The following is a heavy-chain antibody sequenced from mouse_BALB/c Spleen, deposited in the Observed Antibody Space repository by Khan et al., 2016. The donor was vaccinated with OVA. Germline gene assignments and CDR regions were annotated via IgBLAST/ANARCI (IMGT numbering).Heavy chain of an antibody. CDR3: ARTARIKY. J-gene: IGHJ2*01. V-gene: IGHV3-2*02. CDR1: GYSITSGYG. CDR2: ISYSGST. Sequence: EVQLVESGPGLVKPSQSLSLTCTVTGYSITSGYGWNWIRQFPGNKLEWMGYISYSGSTNYNPSLTRRISITRDTSKKQFFLQLNSVTTEDTATYYCARTARIKYWGQGTTLTVSS. D-gene: IGHD1-2*01.